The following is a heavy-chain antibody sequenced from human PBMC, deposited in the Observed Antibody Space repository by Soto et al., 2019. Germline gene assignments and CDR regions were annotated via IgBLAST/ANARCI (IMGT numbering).Heavy chain of an antibody. Sequence: QVQLVQSGAEVKKPGSSVKVSCKASGGTFSNYVIAWVRQAPGQGPEWMGGVIPLFNTSNYARKFQGRATITADESTTTAYMELSSLRSEDTAVYYRVVGDHYYESTGYYFDYWGQGTLVIVSS. CDR2: VIPLFNTS. CDR3: VVGDHYYESTGYYFDY. J-gene: IGHJ4*02. D-gene: IGHD3-22*01. V-gene: IGHV1-69*01. CDR1: GGTFSNYV.